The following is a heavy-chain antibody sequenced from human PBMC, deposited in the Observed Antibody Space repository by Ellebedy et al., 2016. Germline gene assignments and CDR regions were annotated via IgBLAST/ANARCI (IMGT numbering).Heavy chain of an antibody. D-gene: IGHD6-13*01. CDR3: ARDPGQLVQYWYFDL. J-gene: IGHJ2*01. CDR2: ISAYNGNT. CDR1: GYTFTSYG. Sequence: ASVKVSCXASGYTFTSYGISWVRQAPGQGLEWMGWISAYNGNTNYAQKLQGRVTMTTDTSTSTAYMELRSLRSDDTAVYYCARDPGQLVQYWYFDLWGRGTLVTVSS. V-gene: IGHV1-18*01.